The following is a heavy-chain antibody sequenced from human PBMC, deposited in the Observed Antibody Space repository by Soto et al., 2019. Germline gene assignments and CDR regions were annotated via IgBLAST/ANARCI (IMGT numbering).Heavy chain of an antibody. D-gene: IGHD3-3*01. J-gene: IGHJ6*03. Sequence: EVQLLESGGGLVQPGGSLRLSCAASGFTFSSYAMSWVRQAPGKGLEWVAAISGSGGSTYYADSVKCRFTISRDNSKHTLYLQMNSLRAEDTAVYYCAKHLQIFDYCYYMDVWSKGTTVTVSS. CDR1: GFTFSSYA. CDR2: ISGSGGST. V-gene: IGHV3-23*01. CDR3: AKHLQIFDYCYYMDV.